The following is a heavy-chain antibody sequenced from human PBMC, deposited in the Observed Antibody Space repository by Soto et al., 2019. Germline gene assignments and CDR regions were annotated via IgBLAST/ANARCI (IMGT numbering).Heavy chain of an antibody. Sequence: SETLSLTCAVYGGSFSGYYWSWIRQPPGKGLEWIGEINHSGSTNYNPSLKSRVTISVDTSKNQFSLKLSSVTAADTAVYYCGRKGAGRFLAYWGKGPLVPV. D-gene: IGHD3-3*01. CDR3: GRKGAGRFLAY. CDR1: GGSFSGYY. V-gene: IGHV4-34*01. J-gene: IGHJ4*02. CDR2: INHSGST.